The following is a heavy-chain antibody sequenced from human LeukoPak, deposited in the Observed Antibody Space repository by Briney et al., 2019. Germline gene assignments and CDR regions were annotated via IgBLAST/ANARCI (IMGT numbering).Heavy chain of an antibody. V-gene: IGHV3-66*01. Sequence: PGGSLRLSCAASGFTVSSNYMSWVRQPPGERLEWVSVIYGGGATYYADSVRGRFTISRDDSRNTLYLQMNSPRAEDTAVYYCATTYYYYSSGYFGYWGQGTLVTVSS. J-gene: IGHJ4*02. D-gene: IGHD3-22*01. CDR1: GFTVSSNY. CDR3: ATTYYYYSSGYFGY. CDR2: IYGGGAT.